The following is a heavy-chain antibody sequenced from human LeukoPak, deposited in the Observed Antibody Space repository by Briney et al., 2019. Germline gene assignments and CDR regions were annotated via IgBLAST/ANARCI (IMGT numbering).Heavy chain of an antibody. V-gene: IGHV3-33*06. CDR1: GFTFSHYG. D-gene: IGHD4-11*01. CDR3: AKDAQRGFDYSNSLKN. Sequence: GGSLRLSCATSGFTFSHYGMHWVRQAPGKGLEWVAVIWSDGSNRYYGDPVKGRFIISRDNLQRTVYLQMNSLRAEDTAVYYCAKDAQRGFDYSNSLKNWGQGTLVTVSS. CDR2: IWSDGSNR. J-gene: IGHJ4*02.